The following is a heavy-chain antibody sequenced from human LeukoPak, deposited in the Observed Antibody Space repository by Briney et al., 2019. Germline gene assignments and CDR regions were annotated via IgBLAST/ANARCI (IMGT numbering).Heavy chain of an antibody. CDR2: ISYDGSNK. CDR3: ARERTGFYLAC. J-gene: IGHJ4*02. V-gene: IGHV3-30*03. Sequence: GRSLRLSCAASGFTFSSYGMHWVRQAPGKGLEWVAVISYDGSNKYFADSVKGRFTISRDNSRNTLYLQMDSLRPEDTAFYYCARERTGFYLACWGQGTLVTVSS. D-gene: IGHD3/OR15-3a*01. CDR1: GFTFSSYG.